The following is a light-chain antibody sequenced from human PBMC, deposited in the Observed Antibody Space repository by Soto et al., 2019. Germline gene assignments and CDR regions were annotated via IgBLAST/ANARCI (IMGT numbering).Light chain of an antibody. J-gene: IGKJ1*01. V-gene: IGKV1-17*01. CDR1: QGIRHD. Sequence: DIQMTQSPSSLSASVGDRVTITCRASQGIRHDLGWFQQKPGKAPKRLIYSASSLQSGVPSRFSGSGSSTEFSLTNRRLLPEDFASYFCLQNHSFPVTVGQGTKREIK. CDR3: LQNHSFPVT. CDR2: SAS.